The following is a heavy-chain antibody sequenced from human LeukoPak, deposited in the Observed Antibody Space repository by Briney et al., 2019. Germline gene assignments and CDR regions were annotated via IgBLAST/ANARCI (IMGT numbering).Heavy chain of an antibody. J-gene: IGHJ4*02. CDR2: MRNKANGYTT. V-gene: IGHV3-72*01. Sequence: GGSLRLSCAVSGFTLSDYYMDWVRQAPGKGLEWVGRMRNKANGYTTEYAASVKGRFSISRDDSKNSLYLQMNSLKTEDTAVYYCTTGSRLQGYWGQGTLVTVSS. CDR3: TTGSRLQGY. CDR1: GFTLSDYY.